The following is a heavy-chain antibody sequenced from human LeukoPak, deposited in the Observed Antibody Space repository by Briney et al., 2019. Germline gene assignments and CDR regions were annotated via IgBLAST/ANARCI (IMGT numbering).Heavy chain of an antibody. CDR2: IYTSGST. Sequence: SETLSLTCTVSGGSISSGSYYWSWIRQPAGKGLEWIGRIYTSGSTNYNPSLKSRVTISVDTSKNQFSLKLSSVTAADTAVYYCARDPGIAAAGYYYYYMDVWGKGTTVTISS. J-gene: IGHJ6*03. D-gene: IGHD6-13*01. CDR1: GGSISSGSYY. V-gene: IGHV4-61*02. CDR3: ARDPGIAAAGYYYYYMDV.